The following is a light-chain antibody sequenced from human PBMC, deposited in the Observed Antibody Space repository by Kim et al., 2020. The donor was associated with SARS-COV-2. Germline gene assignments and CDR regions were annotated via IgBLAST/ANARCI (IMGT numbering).Light chain of an antibody. CDR2: SDN. Sequence: QSVLTQPPSASGTPGQRVTISCSGSSSNIGVNSVSWYQQLPGTAPKVVIYSDNQRPSGVSDRFYGSRSGTSASLAISGLQSEDDADYYCATWDDSLNGWVFGGGTQLTVL. V-gene: IGLV1-44*01. J-gene: IGLJ3*02. CDR1: SSNIGVNS. CDR3: ATWDDSLNGWV.